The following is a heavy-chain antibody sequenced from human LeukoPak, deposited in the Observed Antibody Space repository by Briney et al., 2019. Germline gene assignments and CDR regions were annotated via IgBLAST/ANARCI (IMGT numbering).Heavy chain of an antibody. J-gene: IGHJ4*02. Sequence: GGSLRLSCAASRFTFDDYVMHSVRQAPGKGLEWVSGISWKGGSIGYADSVKGRFTISRDNAKNSLYLQRNSLRAEDTAFYYCAKDIRVQGAYYFASWGQGALVTVTS. CDR2: ISWKGGSI. D-gene: IGHD3-10*01. CDR3: AKDIRVQGAYYFAS. CDR1: RFTFDDYV. V-gene: IGHV3-9*01.